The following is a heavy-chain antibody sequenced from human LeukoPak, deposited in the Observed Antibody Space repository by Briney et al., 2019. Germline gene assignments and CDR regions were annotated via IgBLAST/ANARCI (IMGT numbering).Heavy chain of an antibody. V-gene: IGHV1-2*02. J-gene: IGHJ3*02. Sequence: ASVKVSCKASGYTFTAYYLHWVRQAPGQGLEWMGWLDPNSGGTDYAQNFQGRVTLTRDTSISTAYMDLTRLGSDDTAVYYCARAMDDAFDIWGQGTMVTVSS. CDR1: GYTFTAYY. CDR3: ARAMDDAFDI. CDR2: LDPNSGGT.